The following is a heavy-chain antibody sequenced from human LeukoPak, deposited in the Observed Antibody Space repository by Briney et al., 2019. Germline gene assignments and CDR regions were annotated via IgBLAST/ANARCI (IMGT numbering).Heavy chain of an antibody. CDR3: ARSSDFGVVIGHYYMDV. J-gene: IGHJ6*03. CDR2: IYTSGST. D-gene: IGHD3-3*01. Sequence: SETLSLTRTVSGGSINSYYWSWIRQPAGKGLEWIGRIYTSGSTNYNPSLKNRVTISVDKSKNQFSLKLSSVTAADTAVYYCARSSDFGVVIGHYYMDVWGEGTTVTVSS. V-gene: IGHV4-4*07. CDR1: GGSINSYY.